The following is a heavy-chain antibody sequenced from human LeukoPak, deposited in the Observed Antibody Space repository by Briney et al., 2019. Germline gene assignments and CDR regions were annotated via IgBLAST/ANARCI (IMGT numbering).Heavy chain of an antibody. V-gene: IGHV3-23*01. Sequence: SGGSLRLSCAASGFTFSSYAMSWVRQAPGKGLEWVSGISGSGGSTYYADSVKGRFTISRDNSKNTLYLQMNSLRAEDTAVYYCAISFYYNSGSWGIFDYWGQGTLVTVSS. CDR2: ISGSGGST. D-gene: IGHD3-10*01. J-gene: IGHJ4*02. CDR3: AISFYYNSGSWGIFDY. CDR1: GFTFSSYA.